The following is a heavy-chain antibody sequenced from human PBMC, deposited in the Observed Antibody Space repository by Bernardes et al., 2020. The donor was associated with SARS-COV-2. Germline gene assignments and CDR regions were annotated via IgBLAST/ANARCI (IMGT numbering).Heavy chain of an antibody. D-gene: IGHD3-3*01. CDR2: ISFSSSTI. J-gene: IGHJ3*01. Sequence: GGSLRLSCAASGFTFTDYYISWIRQAPGKGLEWVSYISFSSSTIHYADSVKGRLTSSRDNAKNSVYLQMNSLRAEDTAVYYCARDFFDVNGAFDVWGQGTMVTVSS. CDR1: GFTFTDYY. CDR3: ARDFFDVNGAFDV. V-gene: IGHV3-11*01.